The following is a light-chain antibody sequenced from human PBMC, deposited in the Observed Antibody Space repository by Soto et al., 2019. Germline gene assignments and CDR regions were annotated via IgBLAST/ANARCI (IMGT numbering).Light chain of an antibody. Sequence: EIVLTQSPGTLSLSPGERATLSCRASQSVSSSYLAWYQQKPGQAPRLLIYDASNRATGIPARFSGSGSGTDFTLTISSLEPEDFAVYYCQQRSNWLFTFGPGTKVDI. CDR1: QSVSSSY. CDR3: QQRSNWLFT. V-gene: IGKV3-11*01. CDR2: DAS. J-gene: IGKJ3*01.